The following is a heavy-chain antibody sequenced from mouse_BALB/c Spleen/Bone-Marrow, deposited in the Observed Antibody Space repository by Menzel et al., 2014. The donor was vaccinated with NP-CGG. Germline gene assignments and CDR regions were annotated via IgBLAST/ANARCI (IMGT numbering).Heavy chain of an antibody. V-gene: IGHV1-7*01. D-gene: IGHD1-1*01. CDR3: ARQITTVDYAMDY. CDR2: INPSTGYT. CDR1: GYTFTSYW. J-gene: IGHJ4*01. Sequence: QVQLQQSGAELAKPGASVKMSCKASGYTFTSYWMHWVKQRPGQGLEWIGYINPSTGYTEYNQKFRDKATLTTDKSSSTAYMQLSSLTSEDSAVYYCARQITTVDYAMDYWGQGTSVTASS.